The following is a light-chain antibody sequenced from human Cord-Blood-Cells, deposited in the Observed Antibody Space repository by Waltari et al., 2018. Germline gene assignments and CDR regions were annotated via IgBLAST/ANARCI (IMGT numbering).Light chain of an antibody. CDR3: ETWDSNTRV. J-gene: IGLJ3*02. CDR1: SRHSHSI. V-gene: IGLV4-60*03. CDR2: IEGSGSY. Sequence: HPVLTQSSSTSAYLASSVTPTCTLSSRHSHSILPRHQQQPGKAPRYLMKIEGSGSYNKGSGVPDRFSGSSSGADRYLTISNLQSEDEADYYCETWDSNTRVFGGGTKLTVL.